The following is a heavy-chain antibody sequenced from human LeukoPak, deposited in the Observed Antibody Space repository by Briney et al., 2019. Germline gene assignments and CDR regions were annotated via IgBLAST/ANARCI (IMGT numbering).Heavy chain of an antibody. V-gene: IGHV1-2*06. CDR3: AVQTIVANTKGDAFDI. Sequence: ASVKVSCKASGYTFTAYYIHLVRQAPGQGLEWVGRINCNSAGTNYAQKFRGRVTMTRDTSISTVYMELSSLRSDDTAVYYCAVQTIVANTKGDAFDIWGQGTTVIVSS. CDR2: INCNSAGT. CDR1: GYTFTAYY. J-gene: IGHJ3*02. D-gene: IGHD5-12*01.